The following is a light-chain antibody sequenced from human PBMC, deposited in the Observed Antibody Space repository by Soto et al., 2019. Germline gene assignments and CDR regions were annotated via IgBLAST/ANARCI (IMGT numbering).Light chain of an antibody. V-gene: IGLV1-47*01. CDR2: RNN. CDR1: SSNIGSNY. Sequence: QAVVTQPPSASGTPGQRVTISCSGSSSNIGSNYVYWYQQLPGTAPKLLIYRNNQRPSGVPDRFSGSKSGTSASLAISGLRSEDEADYYCAAWDDSLSGVVFGGGTKVPS. J-gene: IGLJ2*01. CDR3: AAWDDSLSGVV.